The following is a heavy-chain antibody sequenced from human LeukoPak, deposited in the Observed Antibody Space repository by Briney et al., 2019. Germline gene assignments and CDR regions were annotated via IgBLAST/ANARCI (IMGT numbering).Heavy chain of an antibody. CDR1: GGSFSGYY. J-gene: IGHJ4*02. CDR2: INHSGST. D-gene: IGHD6-13*01. Sequence: SETLSLTCAVYGGSFSGYYWSWIRQPPGKGLEWIGEINHSGSTNYNPSLKSRVTISVDTSKNQFSLKLSSVTAADTAVYYCARGPSDYSSSWYRDYWGRGTLVTVSS. CDR3: ARGPSDYSSSWYRDY. V-gene: IGHV4-34*01.